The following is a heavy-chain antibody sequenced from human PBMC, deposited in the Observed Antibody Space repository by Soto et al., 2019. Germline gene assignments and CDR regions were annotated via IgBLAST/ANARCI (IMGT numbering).Heavy chain of an antibody. Sequence: ASVKFSCTTSGYTFINYYIHWVRQAPGQGLEWMGIINPSGGSTSYAQKFQGRVTMTRDTPTSTVYMEVSSLRSEDTALYYCARETRRTGVVFGVATKYYYYGMDVWGQGTTVTVSS. CDR3: ARETRRTGVVFGVATKYYYYGMDV. CDR2: INPSGGST. CDR1: GYTFINYY. J-gene: IGHJ6*02. D-gene: IGHD3-3*01. V-gene: IGHV1-46*01.